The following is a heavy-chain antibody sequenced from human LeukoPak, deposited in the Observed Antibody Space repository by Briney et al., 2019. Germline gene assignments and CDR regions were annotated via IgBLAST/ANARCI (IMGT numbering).Heavy chain of an antibody. D-gene: IGHD1-26*01. CDR1: GFTFSAYA. V-gene: IGHV3-23*01. CDR2: ISGSGGST. Sequence: GSLRLSCATSGFTFSAYAMGWGRQAPGKGLGWVSAISGSGGSTYYADSVKGRFTISRDSSKNTLYLQMNSLRADDTAVYYCAKRGDGNSGPAKYYFDHWGQGTLVTVSS. J-gene: IGHJ4*02. CDR3: AKRGDGNSGPAKYYFDH.